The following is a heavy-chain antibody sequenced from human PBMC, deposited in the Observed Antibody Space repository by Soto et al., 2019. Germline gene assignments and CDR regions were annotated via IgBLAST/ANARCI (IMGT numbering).Heavy chain of an antibody. Sequence: NPSETLSLTCTVSGASVSSGDYYWSCIRQPPGKGLEWIGYIYSSGGSYYNPSLKGRLTISIDTSKNQFSLKLNSVTVADTAIYYCVGTGTTDDYWGRGTLVTVSS. V-gene: IGHV4-30-4*01. D-gene: IGHD1-1*01. CDR3: VGTGTTDDY. J-gene: IGHJ4*02. CDR2: IYSSGGS. CDR1: GASVSSGDYY.